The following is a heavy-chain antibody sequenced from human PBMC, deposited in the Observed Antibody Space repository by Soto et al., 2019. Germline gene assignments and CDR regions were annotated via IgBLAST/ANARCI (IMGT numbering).Heavy chain of an antibody. CDR2: TYFRSKWYN. D-gene: IGHD5-12*01. V-gene: IGHV6-1*01. J-gene: IGHJ5*02. CDR1: GDSVSSNTAS. CDR3: AKGDNLGPKTGYAFDP. Sequence: SQTLSLTCAISGDSVSSNTASWNWIRQSPSRGLEWLGRTYFRSKWYNDYAVSVKSRIIINPDTSNNQFSLQLNSVTPEDTAVYFCAKGDNLGPKTGYAFDPWGQGSMVTVSS.